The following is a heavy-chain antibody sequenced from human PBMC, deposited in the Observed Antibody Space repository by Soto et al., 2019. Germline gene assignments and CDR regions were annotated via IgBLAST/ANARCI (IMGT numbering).Heavy chain of an antibody. CDR2: ISWNSGTK. J-gene: IGHJ4*02. Sequence: EVQLVESGGGLVQPGRSLRLSCAASGFTFDDYAMHWVRQAPGKGLEWVSGISWNSGTKGYADSVKGRFTISRDNAKNSLYLLMTSLRVEDTALYYCAKDYYDSGAYYAPLDYWGQGTLVTVSS. V-gene: IGHV3-9*01. CDR1: GFTFDDYA. D-gene: IGHD3-22*01. CDR3: AKDYYDSGAYYAPLDY.